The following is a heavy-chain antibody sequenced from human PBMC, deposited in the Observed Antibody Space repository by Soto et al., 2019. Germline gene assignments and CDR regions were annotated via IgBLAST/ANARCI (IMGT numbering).Heavy chain of an antibody. CDR3: AKSGVGVDIVATNAMNWFDP. Sequence: EVQLLESGGGLVQPGGSLRLSCAASGFTFSSYAMSWVRQAPGKGLEWVSAISGSGGSTYYADSVKGRFTISRDNSKNTLYLQMNSLRAEDTAVYYCAKSGVGVDIVATNAMNWFDPWGQGTLVTVSS. V-gene: IGHV3-23*01. J-gene: IGHJ5*02. CDR2: ISGSGGST. CDR1: GFTFSSYA. D-gene: IGHD5-12*01.